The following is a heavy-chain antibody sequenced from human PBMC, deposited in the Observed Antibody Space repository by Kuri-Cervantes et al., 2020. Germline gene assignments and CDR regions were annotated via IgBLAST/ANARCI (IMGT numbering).Heavy chain of an antibody. CDR3: ARVPAAKIRKYNWFDP. CDR2: SNAGNGNT. V-gene: IGHV1-3*01. CDR1: GYTFTSYA. J-gene: IGHJ5*02. Sequence: ASVKVSCKASGYTFTSYAMHWVRQAPGQRLEWMGWSNAGNGNTNYAQKLQGRVTMTTDTSTSTAYMELRSLRSDDTAVYYCARVPAAKIRKYNWFDPWGQGTLVTVSS. D-gene: IGHD2-2*01.